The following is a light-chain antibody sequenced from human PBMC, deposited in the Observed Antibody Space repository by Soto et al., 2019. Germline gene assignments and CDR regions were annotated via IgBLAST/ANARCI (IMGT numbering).Light chain of an antibody. J-gene: IGKJ1*01. V-gene: IGKV1-5*01. CDR1: QSISSW. Sequence: DIQMTQSPSTLSASVGDRVTITCRASQSISSWLAWYQQKPGKAPKLLIYDASSLESGVPSRFSGSGSGTEFTLTISSLQPDDFATYYCLQYKSYWTFGQGTKVDIK. CDR2: DAS. CDR3: LQYKSYWT.